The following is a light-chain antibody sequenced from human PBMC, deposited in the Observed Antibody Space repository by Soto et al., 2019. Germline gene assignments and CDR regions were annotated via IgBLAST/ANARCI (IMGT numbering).Light chain of an antibody. Sequence: QSALTQPRSVSGSPGQSVTISCTGTSSDVGRYNYVSGYQQHPGKAPKVMIYDVSKRPAGVPDRFSGSKSGNTASLTISGLQAEDEADYYCCSYAGSYTLIFGGGTKLTVL. CDR2: DVS. CDR1: SSDVGRYNY. J-gene: IGLJ2*01. CDR3: CSYAGSYTLI. V-gene: IGLV2-11*01.